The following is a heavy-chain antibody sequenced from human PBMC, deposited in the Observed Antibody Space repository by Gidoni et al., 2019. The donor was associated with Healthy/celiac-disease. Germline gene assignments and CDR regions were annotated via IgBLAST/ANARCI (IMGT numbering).Heavy chain of an antibody. D-gene: IGHD5-18*01. CDR3: ARGYSYGLPTFDY. Sequence: EVQLVESGGGLVKPGGSLRLSCAASGFTFSSYSMNWVRQAPGKGLEWVSSISSSSSYIYYADSVKGRFTISRDNAKNSLYLQMNSLRAEDTAVYYCARGYSYGLPTFDYWGQGTLVTVSS. J-gene: IGHJ4*02. CDR2: ISSSSSYI. V-gene: IGHV3-21*01. CDR1: GFTFSSYS.